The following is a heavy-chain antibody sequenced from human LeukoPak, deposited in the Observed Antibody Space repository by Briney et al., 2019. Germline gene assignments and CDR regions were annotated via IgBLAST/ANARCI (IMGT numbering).Heavy chain of an antibody. D-gene: IGHD3-9*01. CDR2: IYTSGST. Sequence: PSETLSLTCTVSGGSISPYYWSWIRQPPGKGLEWIGNIYTSGSTNYNPSLKSRVTVSVDTSKNQFSLKLTSVTAADTAVYYCARRPSLLTPFDYWGQGSLVTVSS. J-gene: IGHJ4*02. V-gene: IGHV4-4*09. CDR1: GGSISPYY. CDR3: ARRPSLLTPFDY.